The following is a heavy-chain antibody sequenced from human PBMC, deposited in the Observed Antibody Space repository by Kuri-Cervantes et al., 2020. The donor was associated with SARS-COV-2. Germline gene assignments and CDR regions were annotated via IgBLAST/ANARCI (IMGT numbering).Heavy chain of an antibody. CDR1: GFTFSSYG. CDR2: ISYDGGNK. Sequence: GGSLRLSCAASGFTFSSYGMHWVRQAPGKGLEWVAVISYDGGNKYYADSVKGRFTISRDNSKNTLYLQMNSLRAEDTAVYYCAKDLRLLWFGELLYWGQGTRGTGSS. D-gene: IGHD3-10*01. J-gene: IGHJ4*02. CDR3: AKDLRLLWFGELLY. V-gene: IGHV3-30*18.